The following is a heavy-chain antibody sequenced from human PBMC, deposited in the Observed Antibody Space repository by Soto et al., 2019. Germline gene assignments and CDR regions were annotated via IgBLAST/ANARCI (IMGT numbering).Heavy chain of an antibody. CDR2: IWYDGSNK. CDR3: AREGGYDFWSGSLWGDYYYGMDV. Sequence: GGSLRLSCAASGFTFSSYGMHWVRQAPGKGLEWVAVIWYDGSNKHYADSVKGRFTISRDNSKNTLYLQMNSLRAEDTAVYYCAREGGYDFWSGSLWGDYYYGMDVWGQGTTVTVSS. CDR1: GFTFSSYG. J-gene: IGHJ6*02. D-gene: IGHD3-3*01. V-gene: IGHV3-33*01.